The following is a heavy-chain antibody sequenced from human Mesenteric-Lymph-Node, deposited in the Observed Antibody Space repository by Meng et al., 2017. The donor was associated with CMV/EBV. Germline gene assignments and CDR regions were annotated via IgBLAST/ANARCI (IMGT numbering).Heavy chain of an antibody. Sequence: GESLKISCAASGFTFSSYSMNWVRQAPGKGLEWVSSISSSSSYIYYADSVKGRFTISRDNAKNSLYLQMNSLRAEDTAVYYCARGESSSSAFDIWGQGTMVTVSS. V-gene: IGHV3-21*01. CDR3: ARGESSSSAFDI. CDR1: GFTFSSYS. D-gene: IGHD6-13*01. J-gene: IGHJ3*02. CDR2: ISSSSSYI.